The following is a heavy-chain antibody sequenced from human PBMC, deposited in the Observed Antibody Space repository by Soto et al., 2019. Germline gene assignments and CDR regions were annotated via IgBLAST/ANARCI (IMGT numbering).Heavy chain of an antibody. CDR1: GGSISSSSYY. J-gene: IGHJ4*02. D-gene: IGHD3-22*01. V-gene: IGHV4-39*01. Sequence: QLQLQESGPGLVKPSETLSLTCTVSGGSISSSSYYWGWIRQPPGKGLEWIGSIYYSGSTYYNPSLQSRVTISVDTSKNQFSLKLSSVTAADTAVYYCARRDLSSGYYFGYWGQGTLVTVSS. CDR2: IYYSGST. CDR3: ARRDLSSGYYFGY.